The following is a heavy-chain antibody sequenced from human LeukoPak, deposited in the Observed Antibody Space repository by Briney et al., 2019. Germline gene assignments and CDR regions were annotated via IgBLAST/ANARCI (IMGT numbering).Heavy chain of an antibody. V-gene: IGHV3-66*01. CDR1: EFSVGINY. CDR3: ARGLSGYHNT. J-gene: IGHJ4*02. CDR2: IYSGGST. Sequence: GGSLRLSCAASEFSVGINYMTWVRQAPGKGLEWVSLIYSGGSTYYADAVKGRFTISRDNSKNTLYLQMNSLRAEDTAVYYCARGLSGYHNTGGQGTLVTVSS. D-gene: IGHD5-12*01.